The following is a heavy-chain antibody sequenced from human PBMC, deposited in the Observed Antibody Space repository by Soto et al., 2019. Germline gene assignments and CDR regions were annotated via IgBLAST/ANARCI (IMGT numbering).Heavy chain of an antibody. Sequence: GGSLRISCAASGFTFSSYWMTWLRQAPGKGLEWVANINPDGSAKYYVDSVKGRFTISRDNAKNSLYLQMNSLRAEDTAVYYCARPCALCSSGWYLAYWGQGTLVIVSS. J-gene: IGHJ4*02. CDR1: GFTFSSYW. D-gene: IGHD6-19*01. V-gene: IGHV3-7*01. CDR3: ARPCALCSSGWYLAY. CDR2: INPDGSAK.